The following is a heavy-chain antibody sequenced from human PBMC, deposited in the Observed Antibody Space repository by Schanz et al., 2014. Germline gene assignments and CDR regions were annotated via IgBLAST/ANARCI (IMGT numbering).Heavy chain of an antibody. CDR1: GFTFSTST. J-gene: IGHJ3*02. V-gene: IGHV3-64*01. CDR2: ISSKGDMT. D-gene: IGHD4-17*01. Sequence: EVHLLDSGGGLVQPGGSLRLSCAASGFTFSTSTMHWVRQAPGKGLEYVSSISSKGDMTFYGNSVKGRFTISRDNAKNTLYLQMNSLRAEDTAVYYCARKMKLGVYGGKGHESLDIWGRGTMVTVSS. CDR3: ARKMKLGVYGGKGHESLDI.